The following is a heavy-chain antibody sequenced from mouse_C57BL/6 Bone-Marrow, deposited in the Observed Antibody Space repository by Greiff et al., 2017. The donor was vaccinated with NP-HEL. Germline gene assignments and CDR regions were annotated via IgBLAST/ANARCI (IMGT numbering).Heavy chain of an antibody. D-gene: IGHD1-1*01. CDR1: GFTFSSYA. V-gene: IGHV5-4*03. CDR3: ARGYYGILYYFDY. J-gene: IGHJ2*01. CDR2: ISDGGRYT. Sequence: EVKLVESGGGLVKPGGSLKLSCAASGFTFSSYAMSWVRQTPEKRLEWVATISDGGRYTYYPDNVKGRFTISRDNAKNNLYLQMSHLKSEDTAMYYCARGYYGILYYFDYWGQGTTLTVSS.